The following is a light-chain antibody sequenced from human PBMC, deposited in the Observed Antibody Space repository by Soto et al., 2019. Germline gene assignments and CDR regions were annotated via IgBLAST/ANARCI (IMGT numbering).Light chain of an antibody. CDR3: QQRSQPFS. CDR2: DAS. J-gene: IGKJ3*01. CDR1: QNIRTY. Sequence: PGARATLSCRASQNIRTYMAWYQQRPGQAPRLLIYDASKRATGIPARFTGSGSGTDFTLTISSLEPEDFAVYYCQQRSQPFSFGPGTKVDVK. V-gene: IGKV3-11*01.